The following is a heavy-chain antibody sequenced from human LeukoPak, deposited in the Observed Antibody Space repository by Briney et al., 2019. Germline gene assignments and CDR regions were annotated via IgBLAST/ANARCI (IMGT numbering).Heavy chain of an antibody. CDR1: GGSISSYS. Sequence: SETLSLTCTVPGGSISSYSWSWIRQPPGKGLEGIGYIYYSGSTNYNPSLKSRVTISVDTSKNQFSLKLSSVTAADTAVYYCARIVVVAATVYYYYYMDVWGKGTTVTVSS. CDR3: ARIVVVAATVYYYYYMDV. J-gene: IGHJ6*03. V-gene: IGHV4-59*01. CDR2: IYYSGST. D-gene: IGHD2-15*01.